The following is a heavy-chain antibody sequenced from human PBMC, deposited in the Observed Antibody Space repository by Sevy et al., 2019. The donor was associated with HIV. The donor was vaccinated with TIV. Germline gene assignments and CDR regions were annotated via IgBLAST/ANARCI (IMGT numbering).Heavy chain of an antibody. CDR1: GYSFITYW. D-gene: IGHD1-26*01. CDR3: ARAPSGSQGPGQYFQH. Sequence: GESLKISCKGSGYSFITYWIGWVRQMPGKGLEWMGIIYPADSETRYSPSFQGQVTISVDNSISTAYLQWSSLKASDTAMYYCARAPSGSQGPGQYFQHWGQGTLVTVSS. V-gene: IGHV5-51*01. CDR2: IYPADSET. J-gene: IGHJ1*01.